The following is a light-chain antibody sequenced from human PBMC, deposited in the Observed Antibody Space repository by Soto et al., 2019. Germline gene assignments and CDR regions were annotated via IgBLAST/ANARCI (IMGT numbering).Light chain of an antibody. CDR1: QSVSSSY. Sequence: EIVLTQSPGTLSLSPGERATLSCRASQSVSSSYLAWYQQKPGQAPRLLIYGASSRATGIPDRFSGSGSGTDFTLTIGRLEPEDFAVYYCQQYGSSTGITFGQGTRLEIK. V-gene: IGKV3-20*01. CDR2: GAS. CDR3: QQYGSSTGIT. J-gene: IGKJ5*01.